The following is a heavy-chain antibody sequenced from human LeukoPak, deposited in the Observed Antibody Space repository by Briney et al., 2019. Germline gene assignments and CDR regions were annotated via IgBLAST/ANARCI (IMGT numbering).Heavy chain of an antibody. Sequence: PSETLSLTCTVSGGSISDYYWSWIRQPAGKGLEWIGRIFSSGSSNYNPSLRGRVTMSLDTSTNHFSLRLYSVTAADTAVYYCARSPVTNIYWYFGLWGRGTQVTVSS. J-gene: IGHJ2*01. CDR2: IFSSGSS. D-gene: IGHD4-17*01. V-gene: IGHV4-4*07. CDR3: ARSPVTNIYWYFGL. CDR1: GGSISDYY.